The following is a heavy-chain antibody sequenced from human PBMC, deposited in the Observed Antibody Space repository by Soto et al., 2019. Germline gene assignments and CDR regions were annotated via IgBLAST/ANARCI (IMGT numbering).Heavy chain of an antibody. CDR1: GGSFSGYY. CDR3: ARDVAMDV. J-gene: IGHJ6*02. CDR2: INHSGST. V-gene: IGHV4-34*01. Sequence: PSETLSLTCAVYGGSFSGYYWSWIRQPPGKGLEWIGEINHSGSTNYNPSLKSRVTISVDTSKNQFSLKLSSVTAADTAVYYCARDVAMDVWGQGTKVTVSS. D-gene: IGHD5-12*01.